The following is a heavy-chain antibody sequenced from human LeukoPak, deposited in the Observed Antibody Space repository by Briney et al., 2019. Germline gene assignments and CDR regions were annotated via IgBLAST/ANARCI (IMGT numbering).Heavy chain of an antibody. CDR2: IYHSGST. Sequence: SETLSLTCAVSGGSISSSDYYWGWIRQPPGKGLEWIGSIYHSGSTYYNPSLKSRVTISVDTSKNQFSLKLSSVTAADTAVYYCAKIVGATNGAFDIWGQGTMVTVSS. CDR3: AKIVGATNGAFDI. CDR1: GGSISSSDYY. D-gene: IGHD1-26*01. V-gene: IGHV4-39*07. J-gene: IGHJ3*02.